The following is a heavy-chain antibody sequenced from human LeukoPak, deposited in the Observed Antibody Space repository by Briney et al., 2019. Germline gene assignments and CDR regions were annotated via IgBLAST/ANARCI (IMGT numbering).Heavy chain of an antibody. CDR1: GFTFSSYA. V-gene: IGHV3-48*03. CDR2: ISSSGSTI. CDR3: AELGITMIGGV. J-gene: IGHJ6*04. D-gene: IGHD3-10*02. Sequence: GGSLRLSCAASGFTFSSYAMSWVRQAPGKGLGWVSYISSSGSTIYYADWVKGRFTISRDNAKNSLYLQMNSLRAEDTAVYYCAELGITMIGGVWGKGTTVTISS.